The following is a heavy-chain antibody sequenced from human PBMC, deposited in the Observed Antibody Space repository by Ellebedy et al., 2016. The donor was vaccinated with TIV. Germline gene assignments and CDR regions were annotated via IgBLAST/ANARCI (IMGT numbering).Heavy chain of an antibody. CDR3: ARRGISMPGLDA. CDR1: GFTFRSYD. V-gene: IGHV3-13*05. Sequence: PGGSLRLSCAASGFTFRSYDMHWVRQVTGKGLEWVSAIDTTGGPYYPGSVEARFTISRENAKNSLYLQMNSLRPDDTGVYYCARRGISMPGLDAWGQGTTVIVSS. D-gene: IGHD2/OR15-2a*01. J-gene: IGHJ6*02. CDR2: IDTTGGP.